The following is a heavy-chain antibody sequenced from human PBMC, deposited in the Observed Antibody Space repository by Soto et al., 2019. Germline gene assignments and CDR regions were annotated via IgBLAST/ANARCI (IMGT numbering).Heavy chain of an antibody. CDR3: AREPPYYYDSSGYYRNPNAFDI. CDR1: GFTFSVYS. CDR2: INSTSNTI. Sequence: GGSLRLSCAASGFTFSVYSMNWVRQAPGKGLEWVSYINSTSNTIYYADSVKGRFTISRDNSKNTLYLQMNSLRAEDTAVYYCAREPPYYYDSSGYYRNPNAFDIWGQGTMVTVSS. J-gene: IGHJ3*02. D-gene: IGHD3-22*01. V-gene: IGHV3-48*01.